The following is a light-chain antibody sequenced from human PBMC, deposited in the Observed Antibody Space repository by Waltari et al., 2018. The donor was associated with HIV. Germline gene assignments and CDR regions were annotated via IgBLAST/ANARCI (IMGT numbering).Light chain of an antibody. J-gene: IGKJ4*01. V-gene: IGKV3-11*01. CDR1: QSVSSY. CDR2: DAS. CDR3: QRRDNWPLT. Sequence: EIVLTQSPATLSLSPGERATLSCRASQSVSSYLAWYQQKPGQAPRLLIYDASNRAAGIPARFSGSGSGTDFILTISSLEPEDFALYYWQRRDNWPLTFGGGTKVEIK.